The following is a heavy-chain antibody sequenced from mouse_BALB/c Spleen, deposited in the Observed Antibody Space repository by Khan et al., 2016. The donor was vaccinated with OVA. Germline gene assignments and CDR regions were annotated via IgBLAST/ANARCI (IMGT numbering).Heavy chain of an antibody. CDR2: MIYTGYT. CDR3: ARSTYRYAFAY. D-gene: IGHD2-14*01. V-gene: IGHV3-8*02. J-gene: IGHJ3*01. Sequence: EVQLVESGPSLVKPSQTLSLTCSVTGDSITSGYWSWIRKFPGNKLEYMGYMIYTGYTYYNPSLKSRLAITRHTSKTQYYLQLNSVTTEDTATYYCARSTYRYAFAYWGQGTLVTVSA. CDR1: GDSITSGY.